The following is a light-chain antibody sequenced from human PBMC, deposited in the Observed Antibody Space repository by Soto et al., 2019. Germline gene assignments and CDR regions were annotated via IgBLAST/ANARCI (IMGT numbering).Light chain of an antibody. V-gene: IGLV4-69*01. Sequence: QAVVTQSPSASASLGASVKLTCTLSSGHSSYAIAWHQQQPEKGPRYLMKLNSDGSHSKGDGIPDRFSGSSSGAERYLTISSLQSEDEADYYCQTWGTGDWVSGGGTKLTVL. CDR3: QTWGTGDWV. J-gene: IGLJ3*02. CDR2: LNSDGSH. CDR1: SGHSSYA.